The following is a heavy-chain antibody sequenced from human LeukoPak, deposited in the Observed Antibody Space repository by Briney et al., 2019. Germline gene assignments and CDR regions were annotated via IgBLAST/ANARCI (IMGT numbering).Heavy chain of an antibody. D-gene: IGHD1/OR15-1a*01. J-gene: IGHJ3*02. CDR1: GGSLTDYF. V-gene: IGHV4-34*01. Sequence: PSETLSLTCAIHGGSLTDYFWTGIRSPPGKGLNWFEEFNHSGVTHYSPSVRGRVTMSIDTSKNQFSLTLTSVTAADTAVYYCARDRVGGNRRDDSSIWAQGTTVTVSS. CDR2: FNHSGVT. CDR3: ARDRVGGNRRDDSSI.